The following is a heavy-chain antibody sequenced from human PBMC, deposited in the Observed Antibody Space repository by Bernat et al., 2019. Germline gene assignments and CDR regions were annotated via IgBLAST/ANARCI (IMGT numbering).Heavy chain of an antibody. CDR1: GFTFSSYG. CDR3: ARDPYNWNDAGLDY. CDR2: IWYDGSNK. Sequence: QVQLVESGGGVVQPGRSLRLSCAASGFTFSSYGMHWVRPAPGKGLEWVAVIWYDGSNKYYADSVKGRFTISRDNSKNTLYLQMNSLRAEDTAVYYCARDPYNWNDAGLDYWGQGTLVTVSS. D-gene: IGHD1-1*01. J-gene: IGHJ4*02. V-gene: IGHV3-33*01.